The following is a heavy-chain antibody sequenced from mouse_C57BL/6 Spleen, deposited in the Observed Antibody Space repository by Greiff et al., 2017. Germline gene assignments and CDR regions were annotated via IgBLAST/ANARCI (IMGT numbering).Heavy chain of an antibody. CDR2: ISNGGGST. CDR1: GFTFSDYY. J-gene: IGHJ4*01. V-gene: IGHV5-12*01. CDR3: ARDLRRGAMDY. Sequence: EVKLVESGGGLVQPGGSLKLSCAASGFTFSDYYMYWVRQTPEKRLEWVAYISNGGGSTYYPDTVKGRFTISRDNAKNTLYLQLSRLKSEDTAMYYCARDLRRGAMDYWGQGTSVTVSS. D-gene: IGHD2-12*01.